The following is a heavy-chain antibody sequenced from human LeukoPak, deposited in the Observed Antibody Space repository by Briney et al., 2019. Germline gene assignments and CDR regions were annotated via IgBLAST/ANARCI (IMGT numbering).Heavy chain of an antibody. CDR3: ARDNYYDSSGYPYYFDY. D-gene: IGHD3-22*01. Sequence: SVKVSCKASGGTFSSYTISWVRQAPGQGLEWMGRIIPILGIANYTQKFQGRVTITADKSTSTAYMELSSLRSEDTAVYYCARDNYYDSSGYPYYFDYWGQGTLVTVSS. CDR1: GGTFSSYT. J-gene: IGHJ4*02. CDR2: IIPILGIA. V-gene: IGHV1-69*04.